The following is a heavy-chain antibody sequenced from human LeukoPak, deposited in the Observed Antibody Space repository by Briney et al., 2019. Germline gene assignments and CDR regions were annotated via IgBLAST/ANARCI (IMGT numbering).Heavy chain of an antibody. D-gene: IGHD6-19*01. Sequence: PSETLSLTCTVSGGSISSYYWSWIRQPPGKGLEWIGYIYYSGSTNYNPSLKSRVTISVDTSKDQFSLKLSSVTAADTAVYYCARTFSGWYLYFDYWGQGALVTVSS. CDR2: IYYSGST. J-gene: IGHJ4*02. V-gene: IGHV4-59*01. CDR3: ARTFSGWYLYFDY. CDR1: GGSISSYY.